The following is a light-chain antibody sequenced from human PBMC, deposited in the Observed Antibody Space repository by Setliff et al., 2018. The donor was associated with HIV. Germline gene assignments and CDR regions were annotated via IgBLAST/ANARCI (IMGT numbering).Light chain of an antibody. Sequence: QSALTQPPSVSASPGQSIIISCTGTISDIGSYNRVSWYQQRPGTAPNLIIYEVNKRPSGVSNRFSGSKSGNTASLAISGLQADDEADYYCATWDDSLNGVVFGGGTKVTVL. CDR2: EVN. CDR3: ATWDDSLNGVV. J-gene: IGLJ2*01. CDR1: ISDIGSYNR. V-gene: IGLV2-23*02.